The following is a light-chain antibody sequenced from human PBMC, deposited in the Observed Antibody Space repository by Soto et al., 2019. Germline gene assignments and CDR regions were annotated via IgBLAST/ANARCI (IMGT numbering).Light chain of an antibody. J-gene: IGKJ4*01. CDR2: GAY. Sequence: DIQMTQSPSTMSASVGDRVTITCRVSQGMSHYLAWFQQRPGKVPKRLIYGAYTLESGVPSRFSGSGSGTEFTLTISSLQPEDFATYYCLQHNSYPLSFGGGTKVEMK. V-gene: IGKV1-17*03. CDR1: QGMSHY. CDR3: LQHNSYPLS.